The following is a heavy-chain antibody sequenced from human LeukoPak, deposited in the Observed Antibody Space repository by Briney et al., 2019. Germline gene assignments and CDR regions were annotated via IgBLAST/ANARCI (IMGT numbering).Heavy chain of an antibody. D-gene: IGHD5-24*01. CDR1: GFTFSSYW. V-gene: IGHV3-74*01. CDR2: INTDGSST. CDR3: AVGDGYIYYYYYMDV. J-gene: IGHJ6*03. Sequence: GGSLRLSCAASGFTFSSYWMHWVRQAPGKGLVWVSRINTDGSSTSYADSVKGRFTISRDNAKNTLYLQMNSLRAEDTAVYYCAVGDGYIYYYYYMDVWGKGTTVTVSS.